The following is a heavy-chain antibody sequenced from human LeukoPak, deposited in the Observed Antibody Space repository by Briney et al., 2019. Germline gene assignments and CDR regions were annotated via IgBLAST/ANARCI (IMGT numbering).Heavy chain of an antibody. CDR3: AKEKIYSYYDSSGPFDY. V-gene: IGHV3-7*01. D-gene: IGHD3-22*01. J-gene: IGHJ4*02. CDR1: GFPFSSYW. Sequence: GGSLRLSCAASGFPFSSYWMSWVRQAPGKGLEWVATIRQDGSQRYYVDSVKGRFTISRDNAKNSLYLQMNSLRAEDTAVYYCAKEKIYSYYDSSGPFDYWGQGTLVTVSS. CDR2: IRQDGSQR.